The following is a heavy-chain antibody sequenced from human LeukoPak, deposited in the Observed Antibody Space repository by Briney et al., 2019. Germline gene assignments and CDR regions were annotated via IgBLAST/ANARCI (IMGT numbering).Heavy chain of an antibody. D-gene: IGHD2/OR15-2a*01. CDR2: ISYDGSNK. CDR3: ARDEYKADAY. CDR1: GFTFSSYA. Sequence: GGSLRLSCAASGFTFSSYAMHWVRQAPGKGLEWVAVISYDGSNKYYADSVKGRFTISRDNSKNTLYLQMNSLRAEDTAIYFCARDEYKADAYWGQGTLVIVSS. J-gene: IGHJ4*02. V-gene: IGHV3-30-3*01.